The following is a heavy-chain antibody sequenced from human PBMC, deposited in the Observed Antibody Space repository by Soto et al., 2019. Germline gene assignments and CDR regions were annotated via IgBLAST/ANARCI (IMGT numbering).Heavy chain of an antibody. Sequence: ASVKVSCKASGYTFTSYYMHWVRQAPGQGLEWMGIINPSGGSTSYAQKFQGRVNMTRDTSTSTVYMELSSLRSEDTAVYYCARRISYDFWSGYSILESWFDPWGQGTLVTVSS. CDR2: INPSGGST. V-gene: IGHV1-46*03. CDR3: ARRISYDFWSGYSILESWFDP. J-gene: IGHJ5*02. CDR1: GYTFTSYY. D-gene: IGHD3-3*01.